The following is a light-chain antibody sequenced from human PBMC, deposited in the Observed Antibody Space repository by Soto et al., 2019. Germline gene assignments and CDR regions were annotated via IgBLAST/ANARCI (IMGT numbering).Light chain of an antibody. J-gene: IGKJ1*01. Sequence: DIQMTQSPSTLSASVGDRVTITCRASQSISSWLAWYQQKPGKAPKLLIYDASSLESGVPSRFSGSGSRTEFTLTLSSLQPDDFATYYCQQYNSYSWTFGQGTKVEIK. CDR2: DAS. CDR1: QSISSW. V-gene: IGKV1-5*01. CDR3: QQYNSYSWT.